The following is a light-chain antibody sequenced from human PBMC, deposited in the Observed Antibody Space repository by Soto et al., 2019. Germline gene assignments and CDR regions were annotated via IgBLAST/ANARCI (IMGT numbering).Light chain of an antibody. CDR2: DVS. J-gene: IGLJ1*01. CDR3: CSFAGGLFV. CDR1: SSNVGSNNY. Sequence: QSVLTQLRSVSGSPGQAVTISYTETSSNVGSNNYVSWYQQHPGKALKLIINDVSKRPSEVPDRFSGSKSGNTASLTISRLHAENEADDYCCSFAGGLFVCGARTKVTDL. V-gene: IGLV2-11*01.